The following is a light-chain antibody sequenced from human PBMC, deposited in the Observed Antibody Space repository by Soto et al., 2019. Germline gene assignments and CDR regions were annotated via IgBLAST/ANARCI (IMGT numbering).Light chain of an antibody. J-gene: IGLJ1*01. CDR1: SGINVGTYR. V-gene: IGLV5-45*03. Sequence: QSVLTQPSSLSASPGASASLTCTLSSGINVGTYRIYWYQQKPGSPPQYLLNYKSDSDHQQGSGVPRRFSGSKDASANAGLLLIAVLQYEDEDYYYCMIWHNSAYVFGAGTKLTVL. CDR2: YKSDSDH. CDR3: MIWHNSAYV.